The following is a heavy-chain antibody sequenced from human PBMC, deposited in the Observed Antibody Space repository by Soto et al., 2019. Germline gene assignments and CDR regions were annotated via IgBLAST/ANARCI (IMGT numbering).Heavy chain of an antibody. CDR3: TKDTYAGYCDTTTCSGGAMDV. CDR2: ISANGRRI. D-gene: IGHD2-2*01. CDR1: GFTFDDYA. V-gene: IGHV3-9*01. Sequence: EVQVVESGGGLVQPGGSLRLSCAASGFTFDDYAMHWVRQAPGKGLEWVSGISANGRRIGYAESVKGRFTISRDNAKNSLHLQMNSLRPEDTALYYWTKDTYAGYCDTTTCSGGAMDVWGQGTTVTVSS. J-gene: IGHJ6*02.